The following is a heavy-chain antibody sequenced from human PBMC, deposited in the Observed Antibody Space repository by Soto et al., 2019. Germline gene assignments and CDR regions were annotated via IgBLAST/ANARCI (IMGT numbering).Heavy chain of an antibody. CDR1: GGSISSGGYH. D-gene: IGHD3-22*01. J-gene: IGHJ4*02. Sequence: SETLSLTCTVSGGSISSGGYHWSWIRQHPGKXXEWIGYXXXXXXXXXXXXXXSRVTISVDTSKNQFSLKLSSVTAADTAVYYCARGPGYDSSGYYYLRHFDYWGQGTLVTVSS. CDR3: ARGPGYDSSGYYYLRHFDY. V-gene: IGHV4-31*03. CDR2: XXXXXXX.